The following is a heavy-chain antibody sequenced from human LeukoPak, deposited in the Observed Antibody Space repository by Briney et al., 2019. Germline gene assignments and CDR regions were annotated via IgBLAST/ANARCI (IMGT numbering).Heavy chain of an antibody. CDR2: IYYSGST. V-gene: IGHV4-31*03. CDR3: AGGRTKYQLRAFDL. D-gene: IGHD2-2*01. Sequence: SSETLSLTCTVSGGSISSGGYYWSWIRQHPGKGLEWIGYIYYSGSTYYNPSLKSRVTISVDTSKNQFSLKLSSVTAADTAVYYCAGGRTKYQLRAFDLWGRGTLVTVSS. J-gene: IGHJ2*01. CDR1: GGSISSGGYY.